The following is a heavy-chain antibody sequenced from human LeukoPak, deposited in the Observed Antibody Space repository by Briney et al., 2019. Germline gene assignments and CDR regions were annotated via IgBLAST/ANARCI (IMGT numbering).Heavy chain of an antibody. Sequence: GGSLRLSCAASGFTFSGYAMHWVRQAPGKGLEWVAIIRYDGSDKDYADSVKGRFTISRDNSKNTLYLQMNSLRAEDTAVYYCAKDSSRWYFDYWGQGTLVTVSS. J-gene: IGHJ4*02. CDR2: IRYDGSDK. V-gene: IGHV3-30*02. CDR3: AKDSSRWYFDY. D-gene: IGHD6-13*01. CDR1: GFTFSGYA.